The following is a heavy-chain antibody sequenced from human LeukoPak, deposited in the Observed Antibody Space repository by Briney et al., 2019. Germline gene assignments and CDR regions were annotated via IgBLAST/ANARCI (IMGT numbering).Heavy chain of an antibody. CDR2: IKQDGSEK. J-gene: IGHJ3*02. CDR3: ARPKVVPAARRNDAFDI. D-gene: IGHD2-2*01. CDR1: GFTFSSYW. Sequence: GGTLRLSCAASGFTFSSYWMSWVRQAPGKGLEWVANIKQDGSEKYYVDSVKGRFTISRDNAKNSLYLQMNSLRAEDTAVYYCARPKVVPAARRNDAFDIWGQGTMVTVSS. V-gene: IGHV3-7*01.